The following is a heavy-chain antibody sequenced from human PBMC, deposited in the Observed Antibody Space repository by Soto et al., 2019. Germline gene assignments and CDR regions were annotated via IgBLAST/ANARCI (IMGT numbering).Heavy chain of an antibody. CDR2: SRDQANTYTT. J-gene: IGHJ4*02. V-gene: IGHV3-72*01. CDR1: GFTFNDHY. D-gene: IGHD3-16*01. Sequence: EVQLVESGGGLVQPGGSLRLSCEASGFTFNDHYMDWVRQAPGKGLEWLGRSRDQANTYTTEYAASVKGRFTISRDEAKNALYLQMNSLKTEDTAVYYCTRDDDDPTGHSYRGYWGRGTLVTVSS. CDR3: TRDDDDPTGHSYRGY.